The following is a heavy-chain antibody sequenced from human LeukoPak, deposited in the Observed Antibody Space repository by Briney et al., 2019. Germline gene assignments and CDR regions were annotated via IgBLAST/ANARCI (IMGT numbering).Heavy chain of an antibody. CDR3: ARNGYYYDSSGYYGYYMDV. J-gene: IGHJ6*03. Sequence: GGSLRLSCAASGFTVSSNYMSRVRQAPGKGLEWVSVIYSGGSTYYADSVKGRFTISRDNSKNTLYLQMNSLRAEDTAVYYCARNGYYYDSSGYYGYYMDVWGKGTTVTVSS. CDR2: IYSGGST. V-gene: IGHV3-53*01. CDR1: GFTVSSNY. D-gene: IGHD3-22*01.